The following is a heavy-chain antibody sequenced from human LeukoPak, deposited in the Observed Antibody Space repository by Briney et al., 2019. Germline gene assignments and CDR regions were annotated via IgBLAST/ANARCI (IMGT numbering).Heavy chain of an antibody. CDR1: GGSITSNY. V-gene: IGHV4-59*01. CDR3: ARVITTGWDYFDY. Sequence: PSETLSLTCTVSGGSITSNYWNWIRQPPGRGLEWIGYIFRSGSTKYNPSLKSRLTISLDTSKNQFSLKVSSMTAADTAVYYCARVITTGWDYFDYWGQGTLVTVSS. J-gene: IGHJ4*02. D-gene: IGHD4-17*01. CDR2: IFRSGST.